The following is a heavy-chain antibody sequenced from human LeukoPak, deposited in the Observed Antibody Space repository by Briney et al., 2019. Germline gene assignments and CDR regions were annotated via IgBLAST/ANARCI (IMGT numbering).Heavy chain of an antibody. CDR1: GFTFGDYA. Sequence: GGSLRLSCTASGFTFGDYAMSWFRQAPGKGLEWVGFIRSKAYGGTTEYAASVKGRFTISRDDSKSIAYLQMNSLKTEDTAVYYCTTGLGSGSYEWDYWGQGTLVTVSP. D-gene: IGHD3-10*01. J-gene: IGHJ4*02. CDR3: TTGLGSGSYEWDY. V-gene: IGHV3-49*03. CDR2: IRSKAYGGTT.